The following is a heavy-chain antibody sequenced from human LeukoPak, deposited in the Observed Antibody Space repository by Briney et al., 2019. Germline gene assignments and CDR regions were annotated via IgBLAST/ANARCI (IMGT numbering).Heavy chain of an antibody. CDR2: INSDGIST. CDR3: ARDLVGAPRRNWFDP. D-gene: IGHD1-26*01. V-gene: IGHV3-74*01. CDR1: GFTFSSYW. Sequence: PGGSLRLSCAASGFTFSSYWMHWVRQAPGKGLVWVSRINSDGISTSYADYVTGRFTISRDNAKNTPYLQMNSLRAEDTAVYYCARDLVGAPRRNWFDPWGQGTLVTVSS. J-gene: IGHJ5*02.